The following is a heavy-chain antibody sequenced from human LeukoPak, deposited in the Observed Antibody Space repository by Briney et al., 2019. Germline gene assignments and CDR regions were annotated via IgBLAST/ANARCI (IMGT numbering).Heavy chain of an antibody. Sequence: KPWDTETLLCTLSVYFISIVYYWGWARHTPGKGLERLGNVVHTRPTYYNPSLRSRVTISVDTAKNQFSLRVRSMTAADTGVYYCARVPGVYYDSLTGYGSGWFEPWGKGTLVTVAS. CDR1: VYFISIVYY. CDR2: VVHTRPT. CDR3: ARVPGVYYDSLTGYGSGWFEP. V-gene: IGHV4-38-2*02. J-gene: IGHJ5*02. D-gene: IGHD3-9*01.